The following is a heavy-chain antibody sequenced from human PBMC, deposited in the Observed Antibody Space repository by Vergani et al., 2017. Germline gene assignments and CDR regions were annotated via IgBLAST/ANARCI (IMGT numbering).Heavy chain of an antibody. CDR2: IYPADSDT. J-gene: IGHJ4*02. D-gene: IGHD1-1*01. CDR1: EYSFGKYW. CDR3: ARHTTYTDS. Sequence: EVELVQSGPEMRKPGESLKISCKGSEYSFGKYWIGWVRQMPGKDLEWMGIIYPADSDTRYSPSFQGQVTISADKSISTAFLQWDSLKASDTALYYCARHTTYTDSWGQGTLVTVSS. V-gene: IGHV5-51*01.